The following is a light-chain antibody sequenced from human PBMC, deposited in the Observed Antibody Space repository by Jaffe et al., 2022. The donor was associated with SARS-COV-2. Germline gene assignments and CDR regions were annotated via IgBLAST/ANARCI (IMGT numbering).Light chain of an antibody. J-gene: IGKJ4*01. CDR1: QDISDY. CDR3: QQYDSLPLT. Sequence: DIQMTQSPSSLSASVGDRVTITCQASQDISDYLHWYQQKPGKAPKLLIYDASNLETGVPSRFSGSGSGTDFTFTISSLQPEDIATYYCQQYDSLPLTFGGGTKVDIK. CDR2: DAS. V-gene: IGKV1-33*01.